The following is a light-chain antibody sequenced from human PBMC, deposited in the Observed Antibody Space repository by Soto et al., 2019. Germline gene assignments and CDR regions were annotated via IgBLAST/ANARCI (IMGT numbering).Light chain of an antibody. Sequence: EIVLTQSPATLSLSPGERATLSCRASQSASSYLAWYQQKPGQAPRLLIYDASNRATGIPARFSGSGSGTDFTLTISSLEPEDFAVYYCQQRSNWPPGVYTFGQGTKLEIK. CDR3: QQRSNWPPGVYT. J-gene: IGKJ2*01. CDR1: QSASSY. CDR2: DAS. V-gene: IGKV3-11*01.